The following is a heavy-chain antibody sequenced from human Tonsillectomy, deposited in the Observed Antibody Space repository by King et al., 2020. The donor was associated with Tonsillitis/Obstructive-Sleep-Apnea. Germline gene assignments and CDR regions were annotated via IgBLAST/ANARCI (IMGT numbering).Heavy chain of an antibody. CDR1: GFTFSSYA. CDR2: ISYDGSKK. J-gene: IGHJ4*02. D-gene: IGHD3-16*01. V-gene: IGHV3-30*04. CDR3: ANGGSYSNYFDY. Sequence: VQLVESGGGVVQPGRSLRLSCAASGFTFSSYAMHWVRQAPGKGLEWVAVISYDGSKKYYADSVKGRFTITRDNSKNTLYLQMNSLRAEDTAVYYCANGGSYSNYFDYWGQGTLVTVSS.